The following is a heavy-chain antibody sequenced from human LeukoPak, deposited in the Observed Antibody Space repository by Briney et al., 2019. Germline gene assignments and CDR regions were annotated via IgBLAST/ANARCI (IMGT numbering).Heavy chain of an antibody. CDR1: GFTVSSNY. CDR2: IYSGGST. CDR3: AKGDCTSTRCYRGYFDY. V-gene: IGHV3-53*01. D-gene: IGHD2-2*02. J-gene: IGHJ4*02. Sequence: HAGGSLRLSCAASGFTVSSNYMSWVRQAPGKGLEWVSVIYSGGSTYYADSVKGRFTISRDNSKNTLYLQMNSLRAEDTAVYYCAKGDCTSTRCYRGYFDYWGQGSLLIVSS.